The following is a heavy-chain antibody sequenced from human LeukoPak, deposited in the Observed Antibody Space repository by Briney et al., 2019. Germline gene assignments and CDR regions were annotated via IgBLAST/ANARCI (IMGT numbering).Heavy chain of an antibody. CDR3: ARDPNYYDSSGYYYLGAFDI. D-gene: IGHD3-22*01. Sequence: SETLSLTCTVSGGSISSYYWSWIRQPPGNGLEWIGYIYYSGSTNYNPSLKSRVTISVDTSKNQFSLKLSSVTAADTAVYYCARDPNYYDSSGYYYLGAFDIWGQGTMVTVSS. J-gene: IGHJ3*02. CDR2: IYYSGST. V-gene: IGHV4-59*01. CDR1: GGSISSYY.